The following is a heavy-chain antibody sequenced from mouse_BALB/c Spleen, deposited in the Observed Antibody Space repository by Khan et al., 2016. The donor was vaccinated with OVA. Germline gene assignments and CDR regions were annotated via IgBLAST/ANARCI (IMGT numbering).Heavy chain of an antibody. J-gene: IGHJ3*01. V-gene: IGHV1-52*01. Sequence: QVRLQQSGAELVRPGASVKLSCEASGYTFTSYWMNWVKQSPEQGLEWIGRIDPYDSETHYNQNFKDKAILTVDKSSSTAYMQLSSLTSEDSAVYFCARNPFAYWGQGTLVTVSA. CDR3: ARNPFAY. CDR2: IDPYDSET. CDR1: GYTFTSYW.